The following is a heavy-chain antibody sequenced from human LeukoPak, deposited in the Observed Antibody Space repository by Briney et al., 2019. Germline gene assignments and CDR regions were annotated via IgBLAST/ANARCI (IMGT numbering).Heavy chain of an antibody. J-gene: IGHJ4*02. V-gene: IGHV4-34*01. CDR3: ARGATYYYDSSGYLSFDY. CDR2: INHSGST. Sequence: SETLSLTCAVYGGSFSGYYWSWIRQPPGRGLEWIGEINHSGSTNYNPSLKSRVTISVDTSKNQFSLKLSSVTAADTAVYYCARGATYYYDSSGYLSFDYWGQGTLGTVSS. CDR1: GGSFSGYY. D-gene: IGHD3-22*01.